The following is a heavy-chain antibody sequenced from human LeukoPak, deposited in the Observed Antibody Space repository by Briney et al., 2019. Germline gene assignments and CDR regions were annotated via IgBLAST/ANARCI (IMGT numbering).Heavy chain of an antibody. V-gene: IGHV3-53*01. CDR2: IYSGGST. D-gene: IGHD7-27*01. Sequence: GGSLRLSCAASGFTFSGYWMSWVRQAPGKGLEWVSVIYSGGSTYYADSVKGRFTISRDNSKNTLYLQMNCLRAEDTAVYYCARVKANWGWYFDYWGQGTLVTVSS. CDR1: GFTFSGYW. J-gene: IGHJ4*02. CDR3: ARVKANWGWYFDY.